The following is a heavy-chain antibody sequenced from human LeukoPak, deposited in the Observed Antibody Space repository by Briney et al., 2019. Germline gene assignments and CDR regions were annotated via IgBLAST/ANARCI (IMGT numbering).Heavy chain of an antibody. Sequence: PGESLRLSCAASGFTFSSYSMNWVRQAPGKGLEWVSSISSSSSYIYYADSVKGRFTISRDNAKNSLYLQMNSLRAEDTAVYYCARDGGAEWLLGEGYYYYYYMDVWGKGTTVTVSS. CDR2: ISSSSSYI. J-gene: IGHJ6*03. V-gene: IGHV3-21*01. D-gene: IGHD3-3*01. CDR1: GFTFSSYS. CDR3: ARDGGAEWLLGEGYYYYYYMDV.